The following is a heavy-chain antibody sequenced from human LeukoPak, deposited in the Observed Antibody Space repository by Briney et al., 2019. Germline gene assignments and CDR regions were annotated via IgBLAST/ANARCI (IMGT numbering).Heavy chain of an antibody. D-gene: IGHD3-10*01. CDR3: VRVHYSSGSLSSWFDP. CDR1: SDSISDYY. V-gene: IGHV4-59*08. J-gene: IGHJ5*02. Sequence: SETLSLTCTVSSDSISDYYWGWIRQPPGKGLEWIGYISYSGGVSYNPSLKPPVTISLDTSKNQVSRKLSSVTAADTAIYYCVRVHYSSGSLSSWFDPWGRGILVTVSS. CDR2: ISYSGGV.